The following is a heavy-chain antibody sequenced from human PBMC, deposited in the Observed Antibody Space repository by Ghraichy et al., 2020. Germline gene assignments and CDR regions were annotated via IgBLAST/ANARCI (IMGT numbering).Heavy chain of an antibody. V-gene: IGHV3-33*01. D-gene: IGHD6-13*01. Sequence: LSLTCAASGFTFSSYGMHWVRQAPGKGLEWVAVIWYDGSNKYYADSVKGRFTISRDNSKNTLYLQMNSLRAEDTAVYYCARDKRDSSSWTAYYFDYWGQGTLVTISS. CDR1: GFTFSSYG. CDR3: ARDKRDSSSWTAYYFDY. CDR2: IWYDGSNK. J-gene: IGHJ4*02.